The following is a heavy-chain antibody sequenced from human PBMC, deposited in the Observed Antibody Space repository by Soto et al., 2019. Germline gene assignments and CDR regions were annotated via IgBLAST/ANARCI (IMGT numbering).Heavy chain of an antibody. J-gene: IGHJ3*02. CDR3: ARGGYCSSTSCYSRAFDI. CDR1: GGSFSGYY. D-gene: IGHD2-2*01. V-gene: IGHV4-34*01. CDR2: INHSGST. Sequence: SETLSLTCAVYGGSFSGYYWSWIRQPPGKGLEWIGEINHSGSTNYNPSLKSRVTISVDTSKNQFSLKLSSVTAADTAVYYCARGGYCSSTSCYSRAFDIWGQGTMVT.